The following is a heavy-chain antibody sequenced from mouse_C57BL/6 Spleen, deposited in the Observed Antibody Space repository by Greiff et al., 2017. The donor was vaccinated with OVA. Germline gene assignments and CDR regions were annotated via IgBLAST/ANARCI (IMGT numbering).Heavy chain of an antibody. CDR2: INPGSGGT. CDR1: GYAFTNYL. Sequence: QVQLKESGAELVRPGTSVKVSCKASGYAFTNYLIEWVKQRPGQGLEWIGVINPGSGGTNYNEKFKGKATLTADNSSSTAYMQLSSLTSEDSAVYFGAYEFGYFDVWGTGTTVTVSS. J-gene: IGHJ1*03. CDR3: AYEFGYFDV. V-gene: IGHV1-54*01. D-gene: IGHD2-3*01.